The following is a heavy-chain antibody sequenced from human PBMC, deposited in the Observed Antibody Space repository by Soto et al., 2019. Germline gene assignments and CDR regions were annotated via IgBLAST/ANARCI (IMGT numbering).Heavy chain of an antibody. Sequence: QVQLVESGGGVVQPGRSLRLSCAASGFTFSSYGMHWVRQAPGKGLEWVAVISYDGSNKYYADSVKGRFTISRDNSKNTLYLQMNSLRAEDTAVYYCAKDPDRIAAAPVGMDVWGQGTTVTVS. CDR1: GFTFSSYG. CDR2: ISYDGSNK. J-gene: IGHJ6*02. CDR3: AKDPDRIAAAPVGMDV. V-gene: IGHV3-30*18. D-gene: IGHD6-13*01.